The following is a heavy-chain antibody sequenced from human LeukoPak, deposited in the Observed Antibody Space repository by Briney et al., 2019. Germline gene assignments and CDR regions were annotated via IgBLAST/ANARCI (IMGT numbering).Heavy chain of an antibody. Sequence: GGSLRLSCAASGFTFSSYSMNWVRQAPGKGLEWVSSISSSSSYIYYADSVKGRFTISRDNSKNTLYLQMNSLRAEDTAVYYCAKGLLFVLDYWGQGTLVTVSS. D-gene: IGHD3-10*01. J-gene: IGHJ4*02. CDR3: AKGLLFVLDY. V-gene: IGHV3-21*01. CDR2: ISSSSSYI. CDR1: GFTFSSYS.